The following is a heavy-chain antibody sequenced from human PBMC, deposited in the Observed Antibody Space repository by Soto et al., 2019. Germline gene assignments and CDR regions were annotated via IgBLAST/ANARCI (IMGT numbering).Heavy chain of an antibody. CDR3: ARVRKGVTTIRKYGMDV. CDR1: GGSFRSFY. Sequence: SETLSLTCAVYGGSFRSFYWSWIRQPPGKGLEWIGEIIHSGSTNYNPSLESRVTISLDTSKNQFSLKVNSVLAADTAVYYCARVRKGVTTIRKYGMDVWGQGTTVTVSS. CDR2: IIHSGST. V-gene: IGHV4-34*12. J-gene: IGHJ6*02. D-gene: IGHD4-17*01.